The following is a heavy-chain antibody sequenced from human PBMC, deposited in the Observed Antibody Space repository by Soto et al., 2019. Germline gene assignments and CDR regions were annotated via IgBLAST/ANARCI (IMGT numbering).Heavy chain of an antibody. Sequence: SETLSLTCSVSGDTIRSDYWNWIRQPPGKGLEWIGYIYYSGSTYYNPSLKSRVTISVDTSKNQFSLKLSSVTAADTAVYYCARAMVVTQNWFDPWGQGTLVTVSS. CDR1: GDTIRSDY. CDR3: ARAMVVTQNWFDP. V-gene: IGHV4-30-4*08. J-gene: IGHJ5*02. CDR2: IYYSGST. D-gene: IGHD2-21*02.